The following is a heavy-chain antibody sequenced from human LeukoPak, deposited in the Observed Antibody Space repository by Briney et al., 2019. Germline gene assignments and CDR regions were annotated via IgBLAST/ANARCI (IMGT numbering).Heavy chain of an antibody. V-gene: IGHV3-23*01. CDR3: AKDLWIVGVWPRSFEI. D-gene: IGHD1-26*01. Sequence: GGSLRLSCAASGFTFSSYAMNWVRQAPGKGLEWVSGISGSGGSTYYAESVKGRFTISRDNSKNTLYVQMNSLRVEDMAVYYCAKDLWIVGVWPRSFEIWGQGTMVTVSS. CDR2: ISGSGGST. CDR1: GFTFSSYA. J-gene: IGHJ3*02.